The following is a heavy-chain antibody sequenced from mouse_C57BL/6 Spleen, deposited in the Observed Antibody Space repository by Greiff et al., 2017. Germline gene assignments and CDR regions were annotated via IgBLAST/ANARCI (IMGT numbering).Heavy chain of an antibody. Sequence: QVQLKQPGAELVRPGSSVKLSCKASGYTFTSYWMHWVKQRPIQGLEWIGNIDPSDSETHYNQKFKDKATLTVDKSSSTAYMQLSSLTSEDSAVYYCAREGLLRLYFDYWGQGTTLTVSS. D-gene: IGHD1-1*01. V-gene: IGHV1-52*01. CDR3: AREGLLRLYFDY. CDR1: GYTFTSYW. J-gene: IGHJ2*01. CDR2: IDPSDSET.